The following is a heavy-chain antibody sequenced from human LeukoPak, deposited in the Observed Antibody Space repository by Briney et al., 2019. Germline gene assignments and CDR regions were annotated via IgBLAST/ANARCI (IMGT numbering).Heavy chain of an antibody. CDR1: GGSISSGGYS. J-gene: IGHJ4*02. D-gene: IGHD3-10*01. CDR2: IYHSGST. CDR3: ARRFGDPFDY. V-gene: IGHV4-39*07. Sequence: SETLSLTCAVSGGSISSGGYSWWWVRQPPGKGLEWIGIIYHSGSTYYNPSLKSRVTISVDTSKNQFSLNLSSVTAADTAVYYCARRFGDPFDYWGQGTLVTVSS.